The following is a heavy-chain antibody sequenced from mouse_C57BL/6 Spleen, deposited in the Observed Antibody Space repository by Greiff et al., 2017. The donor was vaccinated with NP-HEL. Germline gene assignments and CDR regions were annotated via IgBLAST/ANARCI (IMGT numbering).Heavy chain of an antibody. CDR2: IYPGDGDT. CDR1: GYAFSSYW. V-gene: IGHV1-80*01. Sequence: VKLVESGAELVKPGASVKISCKASGYAFSSYWMNWVKQRPGKGLEWIGQIYPGDGDTNYNGKFKGKATLTADKSSSTAYMQLSSLTSEDSAVYFCAREVDSSGYIAYWGQGTLVTVSA. J-gene: IGHJ3*01. CDR3: AREVDSSGYIAY. D-gene: IGHD3-2*02.